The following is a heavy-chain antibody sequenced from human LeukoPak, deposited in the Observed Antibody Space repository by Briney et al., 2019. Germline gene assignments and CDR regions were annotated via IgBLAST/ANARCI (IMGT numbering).Heavy chain of an antibody. CDR2: ISSSSSYI. CDR3: ARAYYYGSGSPRSGWFDP. V-gene: IGHV3-21*01. J-gene: IGHJ5*02. Sequence: GGSLRLSCAASGFTFSSYSMNWVRQAPGKGLEWASSISSSSSYIYYADSVKGRFTISRDNAKNSLYLQMNSLRAEDTAVYYCARAYYYGSGSPRSGWFDPWGQGTLVTVSS. D-gene: IGHD3-10*01. CDR1: GFTFSSYS.